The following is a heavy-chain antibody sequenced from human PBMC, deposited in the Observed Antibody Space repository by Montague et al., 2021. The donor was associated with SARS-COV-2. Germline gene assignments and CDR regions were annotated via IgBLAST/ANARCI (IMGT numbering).Heavy chain of an antibody. CDR3: ARGESWFDP. CDR1: NASISNYY. J-gene: IGHJ5*02. V-gene: IGHV4-59*01. D-gene: IGHD1-26*01. CDR2: IYSGGTT. Sequence: SETLSLTCTVSNASISNYYLSWLRQAPGKGLEWIGQIYSGGTTNYNPSLKSRVTISVDTANDHFSLNLTSVTAADTAVYYCARGESWFDPWGQGTLVTVSS.